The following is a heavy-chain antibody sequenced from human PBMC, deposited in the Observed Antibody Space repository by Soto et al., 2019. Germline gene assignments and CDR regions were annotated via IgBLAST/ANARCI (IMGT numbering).Heavy chain of an antibody. CDR3: ARDTAYAFDS. CDR1: GFTFSSFS. V-gene: IGHV3-48*01. D-gene: IGHD3-16*01. Sequence: EVQLMESGGGLVQPGGSLRLSCVASGFTFSSFSMNWVRQAPGKGLEWVSYIRSSPSAISYADSVKGRFTISRDNAKNSLYLPLNSLRAEDRAVYYCARDTAYAFDSWGQGTLVSVSS. CDR2: IRSSPSAI. J-gene: IGHJ4*02.